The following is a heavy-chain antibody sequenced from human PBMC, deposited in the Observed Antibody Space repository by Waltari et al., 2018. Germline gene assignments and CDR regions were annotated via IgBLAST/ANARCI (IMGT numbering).Heavy chain of an antibody. CDR3: ASYGSGSYVDY. V-gene: IGHV3-53*01. CDR2: IYSGGST. D-gene: IGHD3-10*01. J-gene: IGHJ4*02. Sequence: EVQLVESGGGLIQPGGSLRLSCAASGFTVSSHSMSWVRKAPGKGLEWVSVIYSGGSTYYADSVKGRFTISRDNSKNTLYLQMNSLRAEDTAVYYCASYGSGSYVDYWGQGTLVTVSS. CDR1: GFTVSSHS.